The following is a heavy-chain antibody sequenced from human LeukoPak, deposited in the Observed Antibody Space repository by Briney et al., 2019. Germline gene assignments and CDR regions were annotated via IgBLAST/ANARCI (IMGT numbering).Heavy chain of an antibody. CDR1: GYSISSGYY. CDR3: ARALLLTYSSSWYADGFDY. Sequence: SETLSLTCTVSGYSISSGYYWGWIRQPPGKGLEWIGSIYYSGSTYYNPSLKSRVTISVDTSKNQFSLKLSSVTAADTAVYYCARALLLTYSSSWYADGFDYWGQGTLVTVSS. CDR2: IYYSGST. D-gene: IGHD6-13*01. J-gene: IGHJ4*02. V-gene: IGHV4-38-2*02.